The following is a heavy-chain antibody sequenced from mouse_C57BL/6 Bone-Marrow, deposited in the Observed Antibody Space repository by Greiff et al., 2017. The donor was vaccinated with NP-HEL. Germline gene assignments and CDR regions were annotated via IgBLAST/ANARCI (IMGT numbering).Heavy chain of an antibody. CDR2: INPSSGYT. D-gene: IGHD1-1*01. CDR3: AITTVVATDYAMDY. J-gene: IGHJ4*01. Sequence: QVQLQQSGAELAKPGASVKLSCKASGYTFTSYWMHWVKQRPGQGLEWIGYINPSSGYTKYNQKFKDKATLTADKSSSTAYMHLSSLTYEDSAVYCCAITTVVATDYAMDYWGQGTSVTVSS. V-gene: IGHV1-7*01. CDR1: GYTFTSYW.